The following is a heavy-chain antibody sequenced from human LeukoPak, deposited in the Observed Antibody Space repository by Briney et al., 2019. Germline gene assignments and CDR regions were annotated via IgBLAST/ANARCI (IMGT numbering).Heavy chain of an antibody. CDR2: ISSLSGTI. V-gene: IGHV3-48*01. J-gene: IGHJ4*02. D-gene: IGHD6-13*01. CDR1: GFTFSSYS. CDR3: AKDPYSNPYYFDY. Sequence: GGSLRLSCAASGFTFSSYSMNWVRQAPGEGLEWVSYISSLSGTIYYADSVKGRFTISRDNAKNSLYLQMDSLRAEDTAVYYCAKDPYSNPYYFDYWGQGTLVTVSS.